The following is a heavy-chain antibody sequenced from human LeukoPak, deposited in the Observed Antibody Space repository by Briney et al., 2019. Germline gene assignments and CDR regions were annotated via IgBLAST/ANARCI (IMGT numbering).Heavy chain of an antibody. Sequence: PSETLSLTCAVYGGSFSVYYWSWIRQPPGKGLEWIGEINHSGSTNYNPSLKSRVTISVDTSKNQFSLKLSPVTAADTAVYYCARATVIVVVPAAHYYYYMDVWGKGTTVTVSS. CDR3: ARATVIVVVPAAHYYYYMDV. V-gene: IGHV4-34*01. J-gene: IGHJ6*03. D-gene: IGHD2-2*01. CDR2: INHSGST. CDR1: GGSFSVYY.